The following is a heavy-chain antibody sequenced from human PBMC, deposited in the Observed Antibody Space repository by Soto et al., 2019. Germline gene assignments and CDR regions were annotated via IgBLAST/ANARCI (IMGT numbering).Heavy chain of an antibody. J-gene: IGHJ5*02. CDR2: ISAYNGNT. CDR3: AKVDWNDGVPNWFDP. Sequence: ASVKVSCKASGYTFTSYGISWVRQAPGQGLEWMGWISAYNGNTNYAQKLQGRVTMTTDTSTSTAYMELRSLRSDDTAVYYCAKVDWNDGVPNWFDPWGQGTLVTVSS. D-gene: IGHD1-1*01. CDR1: GYTFTSYG. V-gene: IGHV1-18*01.